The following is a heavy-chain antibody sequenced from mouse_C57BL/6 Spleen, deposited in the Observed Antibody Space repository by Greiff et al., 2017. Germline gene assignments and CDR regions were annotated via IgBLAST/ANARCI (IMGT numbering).Heavy chain of an antibody. D-gene: IGHD2-1*01. Sequence: EVQLQQSGTVLARPGASVKMSCKTSGYTFTSYWMHWVKQRPGQGLEWIGAIYPGNSDTSYNQKFKGKAKLTAVTSASTAYMELSSLTNEDSAVYYCTRRNYGNPYYFDYWGQGTTLTVSS. CDR2: IYPGNSDT. CDR3: TRRNYGNPYYFDY. V-gene: IGHV1-5*01. CDR1: GYTFTSYW. J-gene: IGHJ2*01.